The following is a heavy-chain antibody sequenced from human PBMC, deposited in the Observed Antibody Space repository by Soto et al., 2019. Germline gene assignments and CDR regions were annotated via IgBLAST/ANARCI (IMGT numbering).Heavy chain of an antibody. V-gene: IGHV1-18*01. J-gene: IGHJ4*02. CDR1: DYTFTSYG. CDR3: ARGRYGDY. CDR2: ISAHNGNT. D-gene: IGHD1-1*01. Sequence: QVRLVQSGDEVKKPGASVKGSCKGSDYTFTSYGITWVRQAPGQGLEWMGWISAHNGNTNYAQKLQGRVTVTRDTSTSTAYMELRSLRSDDSAVYYCARGRYGDYWGQGALVTVSS.